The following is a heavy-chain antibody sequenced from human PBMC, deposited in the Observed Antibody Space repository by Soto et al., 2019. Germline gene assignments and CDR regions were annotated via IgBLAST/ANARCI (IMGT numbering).Heavy chain of an antibody. CDR3: ARDPGIAVAGLDAFDI. V-gene: IGHV1-8*01. D-gene: IGHD6-19*01. J-gene: IGHJ3*02. CDR2: MNPNSGNT. CDR1: GYTFTSYD. Sequence: GASVKVSCKASGYTFTSYDINWVRQATGQGLEWMGWMNPNSGNTGYAQKFQGRVTMTRNTSISTAYMELSSLRSEDTAVYYCARDPGIAVAGLDAFDIWGQGTMVTVS.